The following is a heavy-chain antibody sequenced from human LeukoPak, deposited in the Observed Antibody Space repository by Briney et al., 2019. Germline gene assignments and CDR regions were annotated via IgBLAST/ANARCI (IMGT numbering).Heavy chain of an antibody. CDR1: NGSISSFNHY. J-gene: IGHJ6*03. D-gene: IGHD2-2*02. Sequence: SETLSLTCTISNGSISSFNHYWGWIRQPPGKGLEWIGSLYHSGSTYYNPSLKSRVTTSLGASKYQFSLKLSSVTAADTAVYYCARSLYCSTTTCYKDYYYYYMDVWGKGTTVTVSS. CDR2: LYHSGST. V-gene: IGHV4-39*07. CDR3: ARSLYCSTTTCYKDYYYYYMDV.